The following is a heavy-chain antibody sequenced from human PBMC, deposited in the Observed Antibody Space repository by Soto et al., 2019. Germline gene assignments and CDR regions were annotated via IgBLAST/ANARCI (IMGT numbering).Heavy chain of an antibody. V-gene: IGHV3-7*03. CDR3: ARERIAARPFDYYYYGMDV. CDR1: GFTFSSYW. D-gene: IGHD6-6*01. CDR2: IKQDGSEK. Sequence: GGSLRLSCAASGFTFSSYWMSWVRQAPGKGLEWVANIKQDGSEKYYVDSVKGRFTISRDNAKNSLYLQMNSLRAEDTAVYYCARERIAARPFDYYYYGMDVWGQGTTVTVSS. J-gene: IGHJ6*02.